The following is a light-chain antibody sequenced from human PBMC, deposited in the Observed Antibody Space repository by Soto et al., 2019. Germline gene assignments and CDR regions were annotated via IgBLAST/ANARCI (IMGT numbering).Light chain of an antibody. CDR1: QSIGSSY. CDR3: QQFGSSWWT. V-gene: IGKV3-20*01. CDR2: GTS. Sequence: ENVLTQSPGTLSLSPGERATLSCRASQSIGSSYLAWYQQKPGHAPRLIIYGTSNRATGIPDRFSGSGSGTDLTLTISRLEPEDFAVYYCQQFGSSWWTFGQGTKVEIK. J-gene: IGKJ1*01.